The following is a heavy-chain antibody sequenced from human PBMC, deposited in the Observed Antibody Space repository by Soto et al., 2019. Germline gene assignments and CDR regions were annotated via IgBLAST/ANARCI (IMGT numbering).Heavy chain of an antibody. Sequence: QVQLVESGGGVVQPGRSLRLSCAASGFTFSSYGMHWVRQAPGKGLEWVAVISYDGSNKYYADSVKGRFTISRDNSKNTLYLQMNSLRAEDTAVYYCAKDQASSNWYFGCDYWGQGTLVTVSS. CDR1: GFTFSSYG. J-gene: IGHJ4*02. CDR3: AKDQASSNWYFGCDY. CDR2: ISYDGSNK. D-gene: IGHD6-13*01. V-gene: IGHV3-30*18.